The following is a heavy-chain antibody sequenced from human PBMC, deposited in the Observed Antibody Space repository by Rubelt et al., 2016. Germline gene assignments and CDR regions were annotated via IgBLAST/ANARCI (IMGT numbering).Heavy chain of an antibody. V-gene: IGHV4-59*08. J-gene: IGHJ4*02. CDR1: GGSISGYY. D-gene: IGHD3-10*01. CDR2: FYDSGTT. Sequence: QVQLQESGPGLVKPSETLSLTCTVSGGSISGYYWSWIRQTPGKGLEWIAYFYDSGTTNYNPSLKSRVSISVDTSKNQVSLKLSSVTAADTAVYYCARHFASGTYPLDYWGQGTLVTVSS. CDR3: ARHFASGTYPLDY.